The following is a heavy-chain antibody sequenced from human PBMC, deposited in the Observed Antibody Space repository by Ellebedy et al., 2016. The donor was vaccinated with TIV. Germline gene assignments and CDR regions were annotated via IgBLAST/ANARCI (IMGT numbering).Heavy chain of an antibody. CDR2: LWNDGSNE. J-gene: IGHJ4*02. CDR3: ANDPLSQVVVMPRD. Sequence: GESLKISXTTSGFTFGDYGMSWFRQAPGKGLEWVAALWNDGSNEEYTVSVRGRFTISRDNSKNTLSLQMDSLRAEDTAVYYCANDPLSQVVVMPRDWGQGTLVTVSS. CDR1: GFTFGDYG. V-gene: IGHV3-33*06. D-gene: IGHD3-22*01.